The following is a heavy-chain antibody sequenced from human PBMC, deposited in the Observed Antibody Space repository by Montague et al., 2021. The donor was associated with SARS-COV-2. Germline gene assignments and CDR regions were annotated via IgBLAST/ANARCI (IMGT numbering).Heavy chain of an antibody. CDR1: GGSISSSSYY. Sequence: SETLSLTCTVSGGSISSSSYYWGWIRQPPGKGLEWFGSIYYSGSTXYNPSLKSRVTISVDTSKNQFSLKLSSVTAADTAVYYCAADYGERDWFDPWGQGTLVTVSS. V-gene: IGHV4-39*01. J-gene: IGHJ5*02. D-gene: IGHD4-17*01. CDR3: AADYGERDWFDP. CDR2: IYYSGST.